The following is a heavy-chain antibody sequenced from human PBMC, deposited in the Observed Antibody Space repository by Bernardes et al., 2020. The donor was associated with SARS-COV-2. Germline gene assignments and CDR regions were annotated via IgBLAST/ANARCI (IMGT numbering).Heavy chain of an antibody. CDR2: INQDGSET. D-gene: IGHD1-1*01. Sequence: GGSLRLSCAASGFTFSSYWMSWVRQTPEKGLEWVANINQDGSETYSVDSLKGRFTISRDNTKNSLYLQMNSLRAEDTGVYYCARDLQPTSLQDWFDPWGQGTLVTVSS. CDR3: ARDLQPTSLQDWFDP. V-gene: IGHV3-7*01. CDR1: GFTFSSYW. J-gene: IGHJ5*02.